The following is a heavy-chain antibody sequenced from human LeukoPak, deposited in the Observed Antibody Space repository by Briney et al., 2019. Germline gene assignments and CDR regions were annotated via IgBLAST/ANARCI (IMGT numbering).Heavy chain of an antibody. CDR3: ARDGDYYDSSGFWFDP. J-gene: IGHJ5*02. V-gene: IGHV1-46*01. Sequence: ASVKVSCEASGYTFTSYYMHWVRQAPGQGLEWMGIINPSGGSTSYAQKFQGRVTMTRDTSTSTVYMELSSLRSEDTAVYYCARDGDYYDSSGFWFDPWGQGTLVTVSS. D-gene: IGHD3-22*01. CDR2: INPSGGST. CDR1: GYTFTSYY.